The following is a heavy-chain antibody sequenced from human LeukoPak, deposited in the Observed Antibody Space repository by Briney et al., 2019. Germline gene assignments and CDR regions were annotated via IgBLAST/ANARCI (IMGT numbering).Heavy chain of an antibody. CDR1: GYTFTSYG. J-gene: IGHJ4*02. V-gene: IGHV1-18*01. Sequence: ASVKVSCKASGYTFTSYGISWVRQAPGQGLEWMGWISAYNGNTNYAQKLQGRVTMTTDTSTSTAYMELSRLRSDDTAVYYCARGLIAVVPSAQLGVDYWGQGTLVTVSS. D-gene: IGHD2-2*01. CDR3: ARGLIAVVPSAQLGVDY. CDR2: ISAYNGNT.